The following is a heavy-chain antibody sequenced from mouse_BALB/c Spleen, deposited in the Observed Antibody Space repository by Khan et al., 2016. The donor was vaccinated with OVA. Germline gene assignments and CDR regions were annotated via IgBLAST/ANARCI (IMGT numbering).Heavy chain of an antibody. J-gene: IGHJ3*01. CDR3: ARRNYFGYTFAY. V-gene: IGHV1-77*01. CDR2: INPGSGDI. D-gene: IGHD1-2*01. CDR1: GYTFTDFY. Sequence: QVQLQQPGAELARPGASVKLSCKASGYTFTDFYINWVKQRTGQGLEWIGEINPGSGDIYYNEKFKGKATLTADKSSSTAYMQLSSLTSEDAAVYFCARRNYFGYTFAYWGQGTLVTVSA.